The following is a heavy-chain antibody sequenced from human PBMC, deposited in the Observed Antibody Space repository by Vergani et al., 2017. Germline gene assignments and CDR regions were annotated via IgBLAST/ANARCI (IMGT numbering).Heavy chain of an antibody. V-gene: IGHV3-33*01. CDR1: GFTFTYYG. CDR2: IWYDGTNE. Sequence: QEQLVESGGGVVQPGGSLRLSCVASGFTFTYYGIHWVRQAPGKGLEWVTFIWYDGTNEYYIDSVKGRFTISRDNSKNTVYLQMSGLRVDDTAMYYCARGGNGKNYLDLWGQGTRVIVSS. J-gene: IGHJ5*02. CDR3: ARGGNGKNYLDL. D-gene: IGHD1-1*01.